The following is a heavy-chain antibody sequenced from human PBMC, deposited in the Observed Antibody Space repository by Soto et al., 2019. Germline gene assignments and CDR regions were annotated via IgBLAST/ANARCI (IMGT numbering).Heavy chain of an antibody. V-gene: IGHV3-30-3*01. Sequence: AGGSLRLSCAAYGFTFSSYTMHWVRQAPGKGLEWVAVISYDGSNKYYADSVKGRFTISRDNSKNTLYLQMNSLRAEDTAVYYCARSEAAAGHVFDDWGQGTLVTVSS. D-gene: IGHD6-13*01. CDR3: ARSEAAAGHVFDD. CDR2: ISYDGSNK. CDR1: GFTFSSYT. J-gene: IGHJ4*02.